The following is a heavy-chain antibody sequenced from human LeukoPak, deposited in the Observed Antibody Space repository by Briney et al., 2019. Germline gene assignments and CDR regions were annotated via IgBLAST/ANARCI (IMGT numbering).Heavy chain of an antibody. D-gene: IGHD3-22*01. V-gene: IGHV4-4*07. CDR1: GGSISSYY. CDR3: ARPYYYDSSGYYDAFDI. J-gene: IGHJ3*02. CDR2: IYTSGST. Sequence: SETLSLTCTVSGGSISSYYWSWIRQPAGKGLEWIGRIYTSGSTNYNPSLKSRVTISVDTSKNQFSLKLSSVTAADTAVYYCARPYYYDSSGYYDAFDIWGQGTMVTVSS.